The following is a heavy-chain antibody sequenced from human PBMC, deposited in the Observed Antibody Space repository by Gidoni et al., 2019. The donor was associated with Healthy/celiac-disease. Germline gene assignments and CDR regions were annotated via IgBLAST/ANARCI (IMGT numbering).Heavy chain of an antibody. D-gene: IGHD3-22*01. Sequence: QVQLVQSGSEVQKPGASVKVSCKASGYTFTSYGLSWVRQSPGQGLEWMGWISAYNGNTNYAQKLQGRVTMTTDTSTSTAYMELRSLRSDDTAVYYCASTYYDDSSGYYFDYWGQGTLVTVSS. J-gene: IGHJ4*02. V-gene: IGHV1-18*01. CDR2: ISAYNGNT. CDR3: ASTYYDDSSGYYFDY. CDR1: GYTFTSYG.